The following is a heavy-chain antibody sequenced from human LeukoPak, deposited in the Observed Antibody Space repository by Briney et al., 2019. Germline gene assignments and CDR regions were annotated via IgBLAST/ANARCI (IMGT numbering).Heavy chain of an antibody. CDR1: GFTFSSYA. Sequence: QAGGSLRLSCAASGFTFSSYAMSWVRQAPGKGLEWVSAISGSGGSTYYADSVKGRFTISRDNSKNTLYLQMNSLRAEDTAVYYCAKTPPRASYCTGGVCYWDYWGQGTLVTVS. V-gene: IGHV3-23*01. J-gene: IGHJ4*02. CDR3: AKTPPRASYCTGGVCYWDY. D-gene: IGHD2-8*02. CDR2: ISGSGGST.